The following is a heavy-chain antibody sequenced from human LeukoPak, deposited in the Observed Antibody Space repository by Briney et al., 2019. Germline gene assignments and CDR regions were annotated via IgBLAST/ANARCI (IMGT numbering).Heavy chain of an antibody. J-gene: IGHJ4*02. CDR2: IYYSGST. V-gene: IGHV4-39*01. CDR3: ARVDYDILTGYLRGDRYYFDY. CDR1: GGSISSYY. D-gene: IGHD3-9*01. Sequence: PSETLSLTCTVSGGSISSYYWGWIRQPPGKGLEWIGSIYYSGSTYYNPSLKSRVTISVDTSKNQFSLKLSSVTAADTAVYYCARVDYDILTGYLRGDRYYFDYWGQGTLVTVSS.